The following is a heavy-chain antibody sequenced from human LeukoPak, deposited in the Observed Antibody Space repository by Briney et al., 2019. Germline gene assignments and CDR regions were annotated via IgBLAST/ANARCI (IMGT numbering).Heavy chain of an antibody. CDR2: IAHDHSQI. V-gene: IGHV3-30*04. CDR1: GFAYNNYV. CDR3: ARDPTLGHPDYFGL. D-gene: IGHD1-1*01. Sequence: GGSLRLSCAASGFAYNNYVIHWIRQAPGKGLEWVAVIAHDHSQIYYADSVQGRFTISRDNSMNMLYLQMNSLRVEDTAVYFCARDPTLGHPDYFGLWGQGTLVTVSS. J-gene: IGHJ4*02.